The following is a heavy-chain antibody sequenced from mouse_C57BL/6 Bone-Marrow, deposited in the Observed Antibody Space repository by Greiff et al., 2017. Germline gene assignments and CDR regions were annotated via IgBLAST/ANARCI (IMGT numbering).Heavy chain of an antibody. J-gene: IGHJ2*01. CDR1: GYTFTDYY. CDR3: AKVDGNYAFDY. D-gene: IGHD2-1*01. V-gene: IGHV1-76*01. Sequence: QVQLQQSGAELVRPGASVKLSCKASGYTFTDYYINWVKQRPGQGLEWIARIYPGSGNTYYNEKFKGKATMTAEKSSSTAYMQLSSLTSEDSAVYFCAKVDGNYAFDYWGQGTTLTVSS. CDR2: IYPGSGNT.